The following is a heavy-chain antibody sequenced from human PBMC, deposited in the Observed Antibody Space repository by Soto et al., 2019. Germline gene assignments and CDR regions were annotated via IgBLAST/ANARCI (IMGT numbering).Heavy chain of an antibody. CDR2: FYYSGST. V-gene: IGHV4-39*07. D-gene: IGHD4-17*01. J-gene: IGHJ4*02. Sequence: SETLSLTCTFSGDSISTNSYSWGWIRQPPGQGLEWIGLFYYSGSTHYNPSLKSRVTISVDTSKNQFSLKLSSVTAADTAVYYCARRYGPGFDYWGQGTLVTVSS. CDR1: GDSISTNSYS. CDR3: ARRYGPGFDY.